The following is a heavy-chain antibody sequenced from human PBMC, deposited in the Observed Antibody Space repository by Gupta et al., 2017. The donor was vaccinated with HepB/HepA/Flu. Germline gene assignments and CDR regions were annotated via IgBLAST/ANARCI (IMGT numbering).Heavy chain of an antibody. Sequence: VQPGGSLRMSCAASGFTFSTYAMSWVRQAPGKGLEWVSIISGSGGTTHYADSVKGRFTISRDNSKNTLYLQMNSLRAEDTAMYYCAKDRVIATTGHYYYVMDVWGQGITVTVYS. V-gene: IGHV3-23*01. J-gene: IGHJ6*02. CDR2: ISGSGGTT. D-gene: IGHD1-7*01. CDR3: AKDRVIATTGHYYYVMDV. CDR1: GFTFSTYA.